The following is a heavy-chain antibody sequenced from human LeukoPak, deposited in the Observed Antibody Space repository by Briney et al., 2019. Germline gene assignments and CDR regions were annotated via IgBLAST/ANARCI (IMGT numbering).Heavy chain of an antibody. J-gene: IGHJ6*02. CDR3: ARTIADYYYYGMDV. CDR1: GGSFSGYY. Sequence: SETLSLTCAVYGGSFSGYYWSWIRQPPGKGLEWIGEINHSGSTNYNPSLKSRVTISVDTSKNQFSLKLSSVTAADTAVYYCARTIADYYYYGMDVWGQGTTDTVSS. V-gene: IGHV4-34*01. CDR2: INHSGST. D-gene: IGHD3-3*01.